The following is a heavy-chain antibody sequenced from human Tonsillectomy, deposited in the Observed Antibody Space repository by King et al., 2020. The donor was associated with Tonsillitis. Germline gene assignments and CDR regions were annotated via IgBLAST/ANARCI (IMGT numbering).Heavy chain of an antibody. CDR1: GYTFTTYG. CDR3: ARDDDTSGDTEFDY. D-gene: IGHD3-22*01. J-gene: IGHJ4*02. V-gene: IGHV1-18*04. CDR2: ISAYNGNT. Sequence: VQLVESGAEVKKPGASVKVSCKASGYTFTTYGINWVRQAPGQGLEWMGWISAYNGNTKYPQKFQGRVTMTTDTSTSTAYMELRGLRSDDTAVFYCARDDDTSGDTEFDYWGQGTLVTVSS.